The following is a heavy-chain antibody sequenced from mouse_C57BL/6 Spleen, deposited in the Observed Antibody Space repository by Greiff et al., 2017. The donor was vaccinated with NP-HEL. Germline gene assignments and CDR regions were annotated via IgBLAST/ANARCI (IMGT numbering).Heavy chain of an antibody. V-gene: IGHV5-17*01. Sequence: EVMLVESGGGLVKPGGSLKLSCAASGFTFSDYGMHWVRQAPEKGLEWVAYISSGSSTIYYADTVKGRFTISRDNAKNTLFLQMTSLRSEDTAMYYCARNFFYYYGSGYWYFDVWGTGTTVTVSS. CDR3: ARNFFYYYGSGYWYFDV. CDR1: GFTFSDYG. D-gene: IGHD1-1*01. CDR2: ISSGSSTI. J-gene: IGHJ1*03.